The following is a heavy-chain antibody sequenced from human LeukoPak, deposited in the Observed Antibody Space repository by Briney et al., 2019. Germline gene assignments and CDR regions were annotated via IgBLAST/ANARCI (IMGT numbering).Heavy chain of an antibody. V-gene: IGHV4-59*08. CDR3: AMHTVIASSWSLDY. J-gene: IGHJ4*02. Sequence: PSETLSLTCSVSGGSISSYYWSWIRQSPGRGLEWIGYIYYSGNTNYNPSLKSRLTISVDTSKNQLSLKLTSVTAADTAVYYCAMHTVIASSWSLDYWGQGTLVTVSS. CDR1: GGSISSYY. CDR2: IYYSGNT. D-gene: IGHD6-13*01.